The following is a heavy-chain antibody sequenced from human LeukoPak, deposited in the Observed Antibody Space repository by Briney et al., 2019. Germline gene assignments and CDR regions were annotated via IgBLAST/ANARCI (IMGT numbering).Heavy chain of an antibody. J-gene: IGHJ4*02. CDR1: GDFISGGYY. CDR3: MREAFRQPLY. Sequence: SETLSLTCTVSGDFISGGYYWGWIRQPPGQGLEWIGSIYQTGNTYYNPSLESRVTISVDTSKNQISLKVTSVTAADTAVYYCMREAFRQPLYWGQGTLITVSS. V-gene: IGHV4-38-2*02. D-gene: IGHD1-1*01. CDR2: IYQTGNT.